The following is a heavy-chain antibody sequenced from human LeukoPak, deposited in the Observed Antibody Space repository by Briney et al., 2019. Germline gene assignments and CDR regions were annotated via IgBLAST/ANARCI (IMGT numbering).Heavy chain of an antibody. Sequence: GGSLRLSCAASGFTFSSYGMHWVRHAPGKGLEWVAVISYDGSNKYYADSVKGRFTISRDSSKNTLYLQMNSLRAEDTAVYYCARDGCSSTSCKGDWGQGTLVTVSS. CDR2: ISYDGSNK. J-gene: IGHJ4*02. D-gene: IGHD2-2*01. CDR1: GFTFSSYG. V-gene: IGHV3-30*03. CDR3: ARDGCSSTSCKGD.